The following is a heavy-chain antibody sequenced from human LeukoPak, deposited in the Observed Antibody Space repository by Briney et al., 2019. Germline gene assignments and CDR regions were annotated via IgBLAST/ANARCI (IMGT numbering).Heavy chain of an antibody. CDR2: IIPILSIT. J-gene: IGHJ3*02. Sequence: ASVKVSCKASGGTFSSYGISWVRQAAGQGLEWMGRIIPILSITNYAQKFQGRVTITADKSTNTAYMELSSLRSEDTAVYYCARGGAFDIWGQGTKVTVSS. V-gene: IGHV1-69*04. D-gene: IGHD3-16*01. CDR3: ARGGAFDI. CDR1: GGTFSSYG.